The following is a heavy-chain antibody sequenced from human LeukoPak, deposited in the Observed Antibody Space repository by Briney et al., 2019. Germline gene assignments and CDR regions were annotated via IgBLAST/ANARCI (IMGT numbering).Heavy chain of an antibody. J-gene: IGHJ4*02. D-gene: IGHD3-22*01. CDR1: GGSISSYY. CDR2: IYDSGST. V-gene: IGHV4-59*01. Sequence: SETPSLTCTVSGGSISSYYWSWIRQPPGKGLEWIGNIYDSGSTNYNPSLKSRLTISVDTSKNQCSLKLSSVTAADTAVYYCARQSISGSSLSYFDYWGQGTLVNVSP. CDR3: ARQSISGSSLSYFDY.